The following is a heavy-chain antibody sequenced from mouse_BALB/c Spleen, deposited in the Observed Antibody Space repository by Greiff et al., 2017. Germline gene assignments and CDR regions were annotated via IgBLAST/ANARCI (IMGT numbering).Heavy chain of an antibody. J-gene: IGHJ3*01. CDR1: GFSLTSYG. Sequence: QVQLKQSGPGLVAPSQSLSITCTVSGFSLTSYGVHWVRQPPGKGLEWLGVIWAGGSTNYISALMSRLSISKDNSKSQVFLKMNSLQTDDTAMYYCARGGYGSSYLAYWGQGTLVTVSA. CDR2: IWAGGST. CDR3: ARGGYGSSYLAY. D-gene: IGHD1-1*01. V-gene: IGHV2-9*02.